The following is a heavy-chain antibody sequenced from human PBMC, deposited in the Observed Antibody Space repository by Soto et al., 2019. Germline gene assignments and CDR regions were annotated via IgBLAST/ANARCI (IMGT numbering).Heavy chain of an antibody. J-gene: IGHJ4*02. CDR2: IYSGGST. D-gene: IGHD5-12*01. CDR1: GFTVRSNY. V-gene: IGHV3-53*01. Sequence: GGSLRLSCAASGFTVRSNYMSWVRQAPGKGLEWVSVIYSGGSTYYADSVKGRFTISRDNSKNTLYLQMNSLRAEDTAVYYRARAGDGYTPLDYWGQGTLVTVSS. CDR3: ARAGDGYTPLDY.